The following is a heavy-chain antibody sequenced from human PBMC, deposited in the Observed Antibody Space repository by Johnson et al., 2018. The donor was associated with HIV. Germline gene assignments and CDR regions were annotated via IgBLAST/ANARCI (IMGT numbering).Heavy chain of an antibody. Sequence: QVQLVESGGGVVRPGGSLRLSCAASGFTFNRAWMSWVRQCPGKGLEWVAVISYDGSNKYYADSMTGRFTISRDNAKNTLYLQMNSLRAEDTAVYSCARGPGGFGAFDIWGQGTMVTVSS. J-gene: IGHJ3*02. CDR1: GFTFNRAW. V-gene: IGHV3-30*14. CDR2: ISYDGSNK. D-gene: IGHD2-8*02. CDR3: ARGPGGFGAFDI.